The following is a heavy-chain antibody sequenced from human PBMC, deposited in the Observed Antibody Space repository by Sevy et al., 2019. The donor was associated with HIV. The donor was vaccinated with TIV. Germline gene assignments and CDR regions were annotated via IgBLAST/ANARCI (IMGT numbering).Heavy chain of an antibody. CDR3: ARDGLYGGNFEYFQH. Sequence: GGSLRLSCAASGFTVSNYALTWVRQAPGKGLDWVSSITGSSTTLYYADSVKGRFTVSRDNSNNTLYLHINSLRAEDTAVYYCARDGLYGGNFEYFQHWGQGTLVTVSS. CDR1: GFTVSNYA. D-gene: IGHD4-17*01. V-gene: IGHV3-23*01. J-gene: IGHJ1*01. CDR2: ITGSSTTL.